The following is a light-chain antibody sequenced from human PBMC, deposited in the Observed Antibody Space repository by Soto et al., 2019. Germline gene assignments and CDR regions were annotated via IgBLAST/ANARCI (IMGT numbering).Light chain of an antibody. CDR3: QQYNNWPIT. V-gene: IGKV1-5*01. J-gene: IGKJ5*01. CDR2: DAS. Sequence: DIQMTQSPSTLSAFVGDRLTITCRASQSISTWLAWYQQKPGKAPKLLIYDASSLKSGVPSRFSGSGSGTEFTLTISSLQTDDFATYYCQQYNNWPITFGQGTRLEIK. CDR1: QSISTW.